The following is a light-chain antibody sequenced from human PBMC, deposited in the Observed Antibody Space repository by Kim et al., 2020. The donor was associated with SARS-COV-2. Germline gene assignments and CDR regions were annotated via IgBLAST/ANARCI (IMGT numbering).Light chain of an antibody. V-gene: IGLV6-57*02. CDR2: EDN. CDR1: SGSIASNY. J-gene: IGLJ3*02. Sequence: GKTVTISCTGSSGSIASNYVQWYQQRPGSAPTTVIYEDNQRPSVVPDRFSGSVDSSSNSASLTISGLKTEDEADYYCQSYDSSNQVFGGGTQLTVL. CDR3: QSYDSSNQV.